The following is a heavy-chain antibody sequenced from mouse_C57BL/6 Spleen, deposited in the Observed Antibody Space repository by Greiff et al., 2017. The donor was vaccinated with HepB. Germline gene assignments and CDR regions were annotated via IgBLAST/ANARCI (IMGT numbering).Heavy chain of an antibody. CDR1: GFTFSSYG. D-gene: IGHD4-1*02. CDR3: ARPTGTGIFDY. V-gene: IGHV5-6*01. J-gene: IGHJ2*01. CDR2: ISSGGSYT. Sequence: EVQVVESGGDLVKPGGSLKLSCAASGFTFSSYGMSWVRQTPDKRLEWVATISSGGSYTYYPDSVKGRFTISRDNAKNTLYLQMSSLKSEDTAMYYCARPTGTGIFDYWGQGTTLTVSS.